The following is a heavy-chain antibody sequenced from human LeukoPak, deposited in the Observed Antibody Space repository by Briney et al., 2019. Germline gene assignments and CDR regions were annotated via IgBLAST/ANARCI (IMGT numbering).Heavy chain of an antibody. CDR3: AGTPNWFDP. CDR1: GGSTSSYY. Sequence: SETLSLTCSVSGGSTSSYYWSWIRQPPGKQLEWIGYIYYSGSTNYNPSLKSRVTISVDTSKNQFSLKLSSVTAADTAVYYCAGTPNWFDPWGQGTLVTVSS. V-gene: IGHV4-59*01. CDR2: IYYSGST. J-gene: IGHJ5*02. D-gene: IGHD2-15*01.